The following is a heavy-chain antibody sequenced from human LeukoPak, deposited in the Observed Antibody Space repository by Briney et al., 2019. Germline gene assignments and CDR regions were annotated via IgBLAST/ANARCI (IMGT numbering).Heavy chain of an antibody. V-gene: IGHV4-34*01. J-gene: IGHJ4*02. D-gene: IGHD6-6*01. CDR1: GGSFSGYY. CDR3: ARGQTKYSSSSIDY. Sequence: LSETLSLTCAVYGGSFSGYYWSWIRQPPGKGLEWIGEINHSGSTNYNPSLKSRVTISVDTSKNQFSLKLSSVTAADTAVYYCARGQTKYSSSSIDYWGQGTLVTVSS. CDR2: INHSGST.